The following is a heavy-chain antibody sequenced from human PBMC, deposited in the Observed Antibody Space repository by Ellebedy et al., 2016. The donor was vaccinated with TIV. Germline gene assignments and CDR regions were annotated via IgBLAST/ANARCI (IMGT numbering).Heavy chain of an antibody. CDR3: ARDPGSSAFDI. V-gene: IGHV3-7*03. CDR2: INQDESTK. Sequence: GGSLRLXXAASGFTFSASWMSWVRQAPGKGLEFVPNINQDESTKNYVDSVKGRFSISRDNAKNSMYLQMDSLRVEDTAVYFCARDPGSSAFDIWGRGTMVTVSS. CDR1: GFTFSASW. J-gene: IGHJ3*02.